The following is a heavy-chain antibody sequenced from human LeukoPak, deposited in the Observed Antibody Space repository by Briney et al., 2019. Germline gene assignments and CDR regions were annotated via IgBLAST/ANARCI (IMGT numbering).Heavy chain of an antibody. CDR3: ARHKSDSGYSPLTTFDI. D-gene: IGHD3-22*01. CDR2: IYYSGST. V-gene: IGHV4-59*08. CDR1: GGCISSYY. Sequence: SDTLSLTYPVSGGCISSYYWSWIRQPPRKGLEGIGYIYYSGSTNHHPPLMSRVTIPVDTSKNQLSLKLPSVTAAAAAVYYCARHKSDSGYSPLTTFDIWGRGTMVTVSS. J-gene: IGHJ3*02.